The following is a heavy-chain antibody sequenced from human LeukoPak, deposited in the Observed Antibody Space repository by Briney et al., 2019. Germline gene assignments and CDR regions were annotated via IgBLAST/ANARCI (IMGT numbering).Heavy chain of an antibody. J-gene: IGHJ3*02. Sequence: KASETLSLTCTVSGGSISSSSYYWGWIRQPPGKGLEWIGNIYYSGSTYYNPSLKSRVTVSVDTSKNQFSLKLSPVTAADTAVYYCARQGGITMIVVIITDDAFDIWGQGTMVTVSS. CDR3: ARQGGITMIVVIITDDAFDI. D-gene: IGHD3-22*01. CDR1: GGSISSSSYY. CDR2: IYYSGST. V-gene: IGHV4-39*01.